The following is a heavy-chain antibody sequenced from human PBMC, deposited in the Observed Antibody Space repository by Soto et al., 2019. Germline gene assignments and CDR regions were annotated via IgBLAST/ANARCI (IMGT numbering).Heavy chain of an antibody. Sequence: QLQLQESGPGLVKPSETLSLTCTVSGGSISSSSYYWGWIRQPPGKGLEWIGSIYYSGSTYYNPSLTSRVPIPVDTSKNQFSLKLSSVTAADTAVYYCARHEYGGRWNWFDPWGQGTLVTVSS. CDR1: GGSISSSSYY. V-gene: IGHV4-39*01. CDR2: IYYSGST. D-gene: IGHD4-17*01. J-gene: IGHJ5*02. CDR3: ARHEYGGRWNWFDP.